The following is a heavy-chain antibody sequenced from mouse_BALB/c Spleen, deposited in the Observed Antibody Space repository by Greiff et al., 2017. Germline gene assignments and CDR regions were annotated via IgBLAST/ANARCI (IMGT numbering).Heavy chain of an antibody. CDR3: EGGSSHYYAMDY. J-gene: IGHJ4*01. V-gene: IGHV1-39*01. Sequence: EVQLQQSGPELEKPGASVKISCKASGYSFTGYNMNWVKQSNGKSLEWIGNIDPYYGGTSYNQKFKGKATLTVDKSSSTAYMQLRSLTSEDSAVYYCEGGSSHYYAMDYWGQGTSVTVSS. D-gene: IGHD1-1*01. CDR1: GYSFTGYN. CDR2: IDPYYGGT.